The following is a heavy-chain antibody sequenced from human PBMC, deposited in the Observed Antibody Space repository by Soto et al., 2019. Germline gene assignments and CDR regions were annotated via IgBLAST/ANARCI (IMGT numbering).Heavy chain of an antibody. Sequence: GGSLRLSCAASGFTFTRYSMNWVRQAPGKGLEWVSSISSTTNYIYYGDSMKGRFTISRDNAKNSLYLEMNSLRAEDTAVYYCARESEDLTSNFDYWGQGTLVTAPQ. V-gene: IGHV3-21*06. CDR1: GFTFTRYS. CDR2: ISSTTNYI. CDR3: ARESEDLTSNFDY. J-gene: IGHJ4*02.